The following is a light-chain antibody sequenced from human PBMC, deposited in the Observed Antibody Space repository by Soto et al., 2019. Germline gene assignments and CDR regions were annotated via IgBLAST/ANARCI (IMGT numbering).Light chain of an antibody. CDR1: QGISNY. CDR2: AAS. Sequence: DIQMTQSPSSLSASVGDRVTITCRASQGISNYLAWYQQIPGKVPKLLISAASTLQSGVPSRFSGSGSGTDFTLTISSLQPEVFAIYYCQKYTNAPPFGGGTKVEIK. J-gene: IGKJ4*01. CDR3: QKYTNAPP. V-gene: IGKV1-27*01.